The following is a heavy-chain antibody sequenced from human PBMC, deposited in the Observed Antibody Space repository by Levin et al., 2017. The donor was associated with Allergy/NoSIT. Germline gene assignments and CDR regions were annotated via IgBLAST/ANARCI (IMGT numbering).Heavy chain of an antibody. CDR2: IRSKANSYTT. CDR1: GFTFSGSA. Sequence: GGSLILSCAASGFTFSGSAMHWVRQASGKGLEWVGRIRSKANSYTTAYAASLKGRFTISRDDSKNTVYLQMNSLETEDTAVYYCTRDRNNWFDPWGQGTLVTVSS. V-gene: IGHV3-73*01. CDR3: TRDRNNWFDP. J-gene: IGHJ5*02.